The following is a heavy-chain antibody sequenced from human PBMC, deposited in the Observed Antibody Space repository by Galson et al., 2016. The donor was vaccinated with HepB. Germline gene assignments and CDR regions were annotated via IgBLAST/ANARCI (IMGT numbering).Heavy chain of an antibody. CDR2: ISSGSAYK. CDR1: GFSVNTYA. D-gene: IGHD3-10*01. CDR3: ARPRDNYGHAIDI. J-gene: IGHJ3*02. V-gene: IGHV3-21*01. Sequence: SLRLSCAASGFSVNTYAVNWVRQTPGKGLEWVSSISSGSAYKYYADSVKGRFSIFRDNAKNSLYLQMNSLRVVDTAVYYCARPRDNYGHAIDIWGQGTMVTVSS.